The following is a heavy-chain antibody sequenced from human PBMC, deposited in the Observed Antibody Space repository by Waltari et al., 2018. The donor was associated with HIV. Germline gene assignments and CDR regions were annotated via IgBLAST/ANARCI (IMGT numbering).Heavy chain of an antibody. D-gene: IGHD3-10*01. V-gene: IGHV3-33*01. J-gene: IGHJ6*02. CDR2: IWYDGSNK. CDR1: GFTFSSYG. Sequence: QVQLVESGGGVVQPGRSLRLSCAASGFTFSSYGMHWVRQAPGKGLEWVAVIWYDGSNKYYADSGKGGFSITRDNSKNTLYLQMNSLRAEDTAVYFCARRGVLTYYYTMDVGGQGTTVTVSS. CDR3: ARRGVLTYYYTMDV.